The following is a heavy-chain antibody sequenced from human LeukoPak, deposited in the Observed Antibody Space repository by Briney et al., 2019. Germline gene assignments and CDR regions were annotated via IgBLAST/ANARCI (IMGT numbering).Heavy chain of an antibody. CDR2: INHSGST. CDR3: ARASHDYGDYSHFDY. D-gene: IGHD4-17*01. Sequence: SETLSLTCAVYGGSFSGYYWSWIRQPPGKGLEWIGEINHSGSTNYNPSLKGRVTISLDKSKNQFSLKLYSVTAADTAVYYCARASHDYGDYSHFDYWGQGTLVTVAS. CDR1: GGSFSGYY. V-gene: IGHV4-34*01. J-gene: IGHJ4*02.